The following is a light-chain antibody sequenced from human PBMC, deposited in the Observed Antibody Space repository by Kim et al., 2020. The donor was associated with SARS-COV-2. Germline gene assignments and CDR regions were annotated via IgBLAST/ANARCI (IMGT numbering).Light chain of an antibody. CDR3: CSYAGSYIML. CDR1: SSDVGGYNY. J-gene: IGLJ2*01. Sequence: QSALTQPRSVSGSPGQSVTISCTGTSSDVGGYNYVSWYQHYPGKAPKLIIYDVSKRPSGVPDRFSGSKSGNTASLTISGLQAEDEADYNCCSYAGSYIMLFGGGTRLTFL. CDR2: DVS. V-gene: IGLV2-11*01.